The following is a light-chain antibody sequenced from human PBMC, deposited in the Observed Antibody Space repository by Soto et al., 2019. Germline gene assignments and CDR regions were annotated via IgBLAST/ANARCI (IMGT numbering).Light chain of an antibody. Sequence: ERELTQSPGAVSLSPGGRATLSCRPSQSVSSNYLAWYQQKPGQARRLLIYGASTRATGIPDRFSGSGSGTDFTLTISRLEPEDSAVYYCQQYGSSPTWTFGQGTKVDIK. CDR1: QSVSSNY. CDR3: QQYGSSPTWT. CDR2: GAS. J-gene: IGKJ1*01. V-gene: IGKV3-20*01.